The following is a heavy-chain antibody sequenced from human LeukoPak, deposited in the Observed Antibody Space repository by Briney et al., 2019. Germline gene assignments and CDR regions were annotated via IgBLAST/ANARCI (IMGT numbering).Heavy chain of an antibody. CDR2: ISAYNGNT. CDR1: GYTLTSYG. CDR3: ARDHGYSSGWGTDY. J-gene: IGHJ4*02. D-gene: IGHD6-19*01. Sequence: ASVKVSSKASGYTLTSYGISWVRQAPGQGLEWMGWISAYNGNTNYAQKLQGRVTMTTDTSTTTAYMELRSLRSDDTAVYYCARDHGYSSGWGTDYWGQGTLVTVSS. V-gene: IGHV1-18*01.